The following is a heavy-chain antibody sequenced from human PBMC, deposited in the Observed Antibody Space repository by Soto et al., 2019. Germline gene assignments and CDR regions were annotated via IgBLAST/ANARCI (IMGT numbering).Heavy chain of an antibody. CDR1: GFTFSGYS. J-gene: IGHJ4*02. V-gene: IGHV3-48*02. CDR3: VREDILGVRSFDY. Sequence: GSLSLSCAASGFTFSGYSVNWVRQAPGKGLEWISYISSGSKTIYYADSVKGRFIVSRDNAKNSQYLQMSSLRDEDTAVYYCVREDILGVRSFDYWGQGTLVTVSS. CDR2: ISSGSKTI. D-gene: IGHD3-9*01.